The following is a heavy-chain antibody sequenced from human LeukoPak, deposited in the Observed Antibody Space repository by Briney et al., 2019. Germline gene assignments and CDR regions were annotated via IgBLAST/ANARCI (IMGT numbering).Heavy chain of an antibody. CDR1: GFTFSSYG. J-gene: IGHJ3*02. D-gene: IGHD3-22*01. V-gene: IGHV3-21*01. Sequence: RSGGSLRLSRAASGFTFSSYGMHWVRQAPGKGLEWVSSISSSSSYIYYADSVKGRFTISRDNAKNSLYLQMNSLRAEDTAVYYCARFYYYDSSGYYGDAFDIWGKGTTVTVSS. CDR2: ISSSSSYI. CDR3: ARFYYYDSSGYYGDAFDI.